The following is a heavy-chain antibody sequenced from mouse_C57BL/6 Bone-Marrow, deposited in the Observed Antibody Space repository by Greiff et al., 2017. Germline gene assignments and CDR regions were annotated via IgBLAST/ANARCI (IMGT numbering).Heavy chain of an antibody. J-gene: IGHJ4*01. V-gene: IGHV1-54*01. CDR1: GYAFTNYL. Sequence: VQLQQSGAELVRPGTSVKVSCKASGYAFTNYLIEWVKQRPGQGLEWIGVINPGSGGTNYNEKFKGKATLTADKSSSTAYIQLSSLTSEDSAVYFCARRWVYAMDYWGQGTSVTVSS. CDR3: ARRWVYAMDY. D-gene: IGHD4-1*01. CDR2: INPGSGGT.